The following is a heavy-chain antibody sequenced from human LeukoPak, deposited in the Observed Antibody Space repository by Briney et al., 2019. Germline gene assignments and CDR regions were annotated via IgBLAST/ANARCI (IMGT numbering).Heavy chain of an antibody. CDR3: ARDEGGSSSWYGFDD. CDR2: INPNGGAT. V-gene: IGHV1-2*02. J-gene: IGHJ4*02. CDR1: GNRFTDYY. Sequence: ASVKVSCKTSGNRFTDYYLHWVRQAPGQGLEWMGWINPNGGATDYAQQFRGRVTMTRGTSNSTVFMELSGLRPDDTAVYYCARDEGGSSSWYGFDDWGQGTLVSVSS. D-gene: IGHD6-13*01.